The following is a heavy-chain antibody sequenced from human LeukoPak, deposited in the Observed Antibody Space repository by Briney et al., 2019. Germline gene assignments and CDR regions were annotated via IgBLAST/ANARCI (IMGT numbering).Heavy chain of an antibody. CDR3: TTDDRDYDILTGYYRYFDY. CDR1: GFTFSNAW. D-gene: IGHD3-9*01. V-gene: IGHV3-15*01. J-gene: IGHJ4*02. CDR2: IKSKTDGGTT. Sequence: GGSLRLSCAASGFTFSNAWMSWVRQAPGKGLEWVGRIKSKTDGGTTDYAAPVKGRFTISRDDSKNTLYLQMNSLKTEDTAVYYCTTDDRDYDILTGYYRYFDYWGQGTLVTVSS.